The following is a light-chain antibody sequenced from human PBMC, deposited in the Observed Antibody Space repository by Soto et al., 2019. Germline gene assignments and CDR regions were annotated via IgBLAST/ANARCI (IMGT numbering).Light chain of an antibody. Sequence: EVVLTQSPGTLSLSPGERATLSCRASQSVSSSYLAWYQQKPGQAPRLLIYGASNRATGIPDRFSGSGSGTDFTLTISSLQPEDVATYYCQKYNSAPRTFGQGTRLET. J-gene: IGKJ5*01. CDR3: QKYNSAPRT. CDR1: QSVSSSY. CDR2: GAS. V-gene: IGKV3-20*01.